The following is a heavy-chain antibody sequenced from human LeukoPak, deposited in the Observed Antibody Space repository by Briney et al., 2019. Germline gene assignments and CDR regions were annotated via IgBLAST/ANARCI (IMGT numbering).Heavy chain of an antibody. CDR1: GFTFSNAW. V-gene: IGHV3-15*01. J-gene: IGHJ3*02. Sequence: GGSLRLSCAASGFTFSNAWMSWVRQAPGKGLECVGRIKSKTDGGTTDYAAPVKGRFTISRDGSKNTLYLQMNSLKTEDTAVYYCTSQTYYDFWSGYRDDAFDIWGQGTLVTVSS. CDR3: TSQTYYDFWSGYRDDAFDI. CDR2: IKSKTDGGTT. D-gene: IGHD3-3*01.